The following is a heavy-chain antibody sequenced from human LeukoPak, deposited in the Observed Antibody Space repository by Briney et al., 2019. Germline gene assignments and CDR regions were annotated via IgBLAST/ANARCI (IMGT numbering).Heavy chain of an antibody. CDR3: ARVMAARREDLDWFDP. D-gene: IGHD6-6*01. CDR2: IYYSGNT. V-gene: IGHV4-39*07. J-gene: IGHJ5*02. CDR1: GGSISSSGSY. Sequence: SETLSLTCTVSGGSISSSGSYWGWIRQPPGKGLEWIGSIYYSGNTYNPSLKSRVTISVDTSKNQFSLNLTSVNAADTAVYYCARVMAARREDLDWFDPWGQGTLVTVSS.